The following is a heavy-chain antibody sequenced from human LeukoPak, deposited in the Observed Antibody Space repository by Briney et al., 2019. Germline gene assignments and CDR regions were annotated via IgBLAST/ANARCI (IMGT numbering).Heavy chain of an antibody. Sequence: GGSLRLSCAASGFTFSTYNMNWVRQAPGKGLEWVSSISGSSSYIYYADSVKGRFSISRDNAKNSLYLQMNSLRADDTAVYYCAREDRIAVGGTLGWFDPWGQGTLVTVSS. D-gene: IGHD6-19*01. CDR2: ISGSSSYI. V-gene: IGHV3-21*04. J-gene: IGHJ5*02. CDR3: AREDRIAVGGTLGWFDP. CDR1: GFTFSTYN.